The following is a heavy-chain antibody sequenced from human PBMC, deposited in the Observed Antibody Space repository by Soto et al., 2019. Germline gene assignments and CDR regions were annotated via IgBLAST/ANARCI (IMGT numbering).Heavy chain of an antibody. CDR1: GYTFTTYY. D-gene: IGHD2-15*01. CDR3: ARVYCRGGSCYGIDY. Sequence: QVQLVQSGAEVKKPGASVKVSCKASGYTFTTYYMHWVRQAPGQGLEWMGIINPSGGSTNAQKFQGRDTMPRNTSMRTVYMEQSRLRPEDTAVYYCARVYCRGGSCYGIDYWGQGTLVTVSS. CDR2: INPSGGST. V-gene: IGHV1-46*01. J-gene: IGHJ4*02.